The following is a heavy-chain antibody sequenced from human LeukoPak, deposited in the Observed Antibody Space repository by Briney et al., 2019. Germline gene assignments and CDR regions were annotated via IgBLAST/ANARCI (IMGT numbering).Heavy chain of an antibody. Sequence: GGSLRLSCAASGFTFSSYAMHWVRQAPGKGLEWVAVISYDGSNKYYADSVKGRFTISRDNSKNTLYLQMNSLRAEDTAVYYCAREWQWELDPWYCGMDVWGQGTTVTVSS. J-gene: IGHJ6*02. D-gene: IGHD1-26*01. CDR1: GFTFSSYA. CDR3: AREWQWELDPWYCGMDV. V-gene: IGHV3-30-3*01. CDR2: ISYDGSNK.